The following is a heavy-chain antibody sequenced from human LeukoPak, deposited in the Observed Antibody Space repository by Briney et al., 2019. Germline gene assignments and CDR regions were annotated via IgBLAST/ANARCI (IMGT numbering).Heavy chain of an antibody. CDR3: ARDLYSSGWPFDY. J-gene: IGHJ4*02. V-gene: IGHV3-53*05. D-gene: IGHD6-19*01. CDR2: IYSGGTT. Sequence: PGGSLRLSCAASGFTVSSNYMNWVRQAPGKGLEWVSIIYSGGTTYYADPVKGRFTISRDNSKNTLYLQMNSLRAEDTAVYYCARDLYSSGWPFDYWGQGTLVTVSS. CDR1: GFTVSSNY.